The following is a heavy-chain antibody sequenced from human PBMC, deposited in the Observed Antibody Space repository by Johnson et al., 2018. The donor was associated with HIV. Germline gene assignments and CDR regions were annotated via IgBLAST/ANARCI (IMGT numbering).Heavy chain of an antibody. CDR3: ARRIAARPNDAFDI. CDR1: GFTFDDYT. Sequence: VQLVESGGVVVQPGGSLRLSCAASGFTFDDYTMHWVRQAPGKGLEWVSLISWDGGSTYYADSVKGRFTISRDNSKNSLYLQINSLRTEDTALYYCARRIAARPNDAFDIWGQGTMVTVSS. CDR2: ISWDGGST. D-gene: IGHD6-25*01. J-gene: IGHJ3*02. V-gene: IGHV3-43*01.